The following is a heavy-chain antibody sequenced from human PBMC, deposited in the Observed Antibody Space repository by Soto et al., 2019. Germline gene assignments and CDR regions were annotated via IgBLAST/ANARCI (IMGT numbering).Heavy chain of an antibody. CDR3: ARLPTGFPNWFDP. CDR2: ISYSGST. CDR1: GASISSSCCT. V-gene: IGHV4-39*01. J-gene: IGHJ5*02. D-gene: IGHD4-4*01. Sequence: PSETLSLTCLVSGASISSSCCTWGWIRQPPGKGLEWIGTISYSGSTYYNPSLKSRVTISADMSKNQFSLKLTSVTAADTAVYYCARLPTGFPNWFDPWGQGTLVTVSS.